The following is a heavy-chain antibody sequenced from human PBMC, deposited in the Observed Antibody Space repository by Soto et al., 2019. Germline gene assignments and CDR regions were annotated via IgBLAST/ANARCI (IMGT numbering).Heavy chain of an antibody. V-gene: IGHV4-4*07. D-gene: IGHD3-10*01. CDR2: IYTSGST. J-gene: IGHJ5*02. CDR3: ARELITYYYGSGSYPRGWFDP. CDR1: GGSISSYY. Sequence: QVQLQESGPGLVKPSETLSLTCTVSGGSISSYYWSWIRQPAGKGLEWIGRIYTSGSTNYNPSLKSRVPMSVDTSKNQFSLKLSSVTAADTAVYYCARELITYYYGSGSYPRGWFDPWGQGTLVTVSS.